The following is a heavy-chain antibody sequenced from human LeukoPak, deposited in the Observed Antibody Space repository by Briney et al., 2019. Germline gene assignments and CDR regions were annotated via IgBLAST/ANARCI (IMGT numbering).Heavy chain of an antibody. V-gene: IGHV3-23*01. D-gene: IGHD3-22*01. Sequence: GGSLRLSCAASGFTFSSYAMSWVRQAPGKGLEWVSAISGSGGSTYYAGSVKGRFTISRDNSKNTLYLQMNSLRAEDTAVYYCAKDKVSSGYLGYYYYGMDVWGQGTTVTVSS. CDR2: ISGSGGST. CDR1: GFTFSSYA. J-gene: IGHJ6*02. CDR3: AKDKVSSGYLGYYYYGMDV.